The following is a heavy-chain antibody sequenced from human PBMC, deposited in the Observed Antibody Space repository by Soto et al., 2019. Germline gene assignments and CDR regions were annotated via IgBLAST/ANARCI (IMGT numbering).Heavy chain of an antibody. D-gene: IGHD6-13*01. J-gene: IGHJ4*02. CDR3: ARCHPGIAAAGTDY. CDR1: GFTFSSYW. V-gene: IGHV3-7*04. Sequence: GSLRLSCAASGFTFSSYWMSWVRQAPGKGLEWVANIKQDGSEKYYVDSVKGRFTISRDNAKNSLYLQMNSLRAEDTAVYYCARCHPGIAAAGTDYWGQGTLVTVSS. CDR2: IKQDGSEK.